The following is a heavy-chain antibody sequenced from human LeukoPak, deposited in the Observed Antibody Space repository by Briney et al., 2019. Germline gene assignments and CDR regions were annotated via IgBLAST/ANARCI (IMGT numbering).Heavy chain of an antibody. D-gene: IGHD3-10*01. CDR3: ASDALYGSGSYYPNI. Sequence: SETLSLTCTVSGYSISSGYYWGWIRQLLGKGLEWIGSIYHSGSTYYNPSLKSRVTISVDTSKNQFSLKLSSVTAADTAVYYCASDALYGSGSYYPNIWGQGTMVTVSS. CDR1: GYSISSGYY. J-gene: IGHJ3*02. CDR2: IYHSGST. V-gene: IGHV4-38-2*02.